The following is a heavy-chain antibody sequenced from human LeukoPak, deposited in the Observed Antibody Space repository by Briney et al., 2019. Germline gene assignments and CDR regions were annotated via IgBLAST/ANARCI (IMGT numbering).Heavy chain of an antibody. D-gene: IGHD2-2*01. J-gene: IGHJ4*02. CDR1: GYSISSGYY. V-gene: IGHV4-38-2*01. Sequence: SETLSLTCAVSGYSISSGYYWGWIRQPPGKGLEWIGSIYNSGSTYYNPSLKSRVTISVDTSKNQFSLKLSSVTAADTAVYYCARRLGYCSSTSCYYYFDYWGQGTLVTVSS. CDR3: ARRLGYCSSTSCYYYFDY. CDR2: IYNSGST.